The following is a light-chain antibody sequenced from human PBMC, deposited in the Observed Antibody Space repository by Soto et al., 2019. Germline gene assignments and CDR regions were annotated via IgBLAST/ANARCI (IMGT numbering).Light chain of an antibody. CDR1: QGIAKD. CDR3: LQHNSYPLT. CDR2: VAS. J-gene: IGKJ4*01. Sequence: DIQMTQSPSSLSASVGDRVTITCRPSQGIAKDLVWYQQKPGKAPKRLIYVASSLQSGVPSRFSGIGSGSHFTLTSSSLQPDDFATYYCLQHNSYPLTFGGGTKVEIK. V-gene: IGKV1-17*01.